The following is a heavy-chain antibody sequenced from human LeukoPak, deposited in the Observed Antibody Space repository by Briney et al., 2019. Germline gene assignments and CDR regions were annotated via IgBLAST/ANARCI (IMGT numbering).Heavy chain of an antibody. V-gene: IGHV4-34*01. D-gene: IGHD3-9*01. Sequence: SETLSLTCPVYGGSFSGYCWSWIRQPPGKVLEWIGEINHSGITNYNPSLKSRVTISVDTSKNQFSLKLYSVTAADTALYYCARGGSTLHSAGGHDIEFYYYYYMDVWGKGTTVTISS. CDR1: GGSFSGYC. J-gene: IGHJ6*03. CDR2: INHSGIT. CDR3: ARGGSTLHSAGGHDIEFYYYYYMDV.